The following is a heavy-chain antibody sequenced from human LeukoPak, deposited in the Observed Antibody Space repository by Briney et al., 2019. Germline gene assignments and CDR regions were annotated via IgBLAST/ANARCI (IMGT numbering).Heavy chain of an antibody. J-gene: IGHJ6*02. D-gene: IGHD2-2*02. CDR3: AKDMGRYCSSTSCYNYYYYGMDV. CDR2: ISYDGSNK. CDR1: GFTFSSYG. Sequence: GGSLRLSCAASGFTFSSYGMHWVRQAPGKGLDWVAVISYDGSNKYYADSVKDRFTISRDNSKNTLYLQMNSLRAEDTAVYYCAKDMGRYCSSTSCYNYYYYGMDVWGQGTTVTVSS. V-gene: IGHV3-30*18.